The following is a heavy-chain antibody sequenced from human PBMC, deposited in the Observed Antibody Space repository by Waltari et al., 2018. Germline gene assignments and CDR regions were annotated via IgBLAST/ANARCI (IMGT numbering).Heavy chain of an antibody. CDR2: IYYSGST. D-gene: IGHD2-8*01. CDR3: ARHPAMTIMLWYFDL. V-gene: IGHV4-39*01. CDR1: GGSISSSSYY. Sequence: QLQLQESGPGLVKPSETLSLTCTVSGGSISSSSYYWGWIRQPPGKGLEWIGSIYYSGSTYDNPSLQSRVTISVDTSKSQFSLKLSSVTAADTAVYYCARHPAMTIMLWYFDLWGRGTLVTVSS. J-gene: IGHJ2*01.